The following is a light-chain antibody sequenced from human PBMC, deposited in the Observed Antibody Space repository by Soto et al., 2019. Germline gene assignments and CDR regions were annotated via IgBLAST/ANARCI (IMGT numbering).Light chain of an antibody. CDR2: TAS. Sequence: DVQMTQSPSSLSASVGDRVTITCRASQDIKNFLGWYQHKPGQPPRLLIYTASVLQSGVPSRFSGSGSGTDFTLTISGLQPEYFATYYCQKYGNAPHTFGQGTKLEIK. J-gene: IGKJ2*01. V-gene: IGKV1-27*01. CDR1: QDIKNF. CDR3: QKYGNAPHT.